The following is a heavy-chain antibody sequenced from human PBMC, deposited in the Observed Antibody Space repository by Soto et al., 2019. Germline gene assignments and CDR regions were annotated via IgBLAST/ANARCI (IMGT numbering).Heavy chain of an antibody. V-gene: IGHV5-51*01. CDR3: VRTAMVTQGDYYYYYGMDV. CDR1: GYSFTSYC. CDR2: IYPGDSDT. Sequence: PGESLKISCNGSGYSFTSYCIGWVLQMPGKGLEWMGIIYPGDSDTRYSPSFQGQVTISADKSISTAYLQWSSLKASDTAMYYCVRTAMVTQGDYYYYYGMDVWGQGTTVTVSS. D-gene: IGHD5-18*01. J-gene: IGHJ6*02.